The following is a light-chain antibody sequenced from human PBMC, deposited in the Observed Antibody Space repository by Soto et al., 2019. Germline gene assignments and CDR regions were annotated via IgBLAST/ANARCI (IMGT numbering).Light chain of an antibody. CDR2: EVT. J-gene: IGLJ3*02. Sequence: QSALTQPPSASGSPGQSVTISCTGTSSEVGGYNYVSWYQQHPGKAPKLMIYEVTKRPSGVPDRFSGSRSGNKASLTVSGLQAEDEADYYCISYAGSNWVFGGGTKLTVL. CDR1: SSEVGGYNY. V-gene: IGLV2-8*01. CDR3: ISYAGSNWV.